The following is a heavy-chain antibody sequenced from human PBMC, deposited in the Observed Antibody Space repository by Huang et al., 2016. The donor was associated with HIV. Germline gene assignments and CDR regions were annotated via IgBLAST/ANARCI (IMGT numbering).Heavy chain of an antibody. CDR3: ARAPATHSVFFY. CDR2: IYYSGSS. Sequence: QVQLQESGPGLVKPSQTLSLTCTVSGDSIRSGGYYWTWIRQSPAQGLEWIGYIYYSGSSDDSPALKSRVSISIDAFKNRGSLKLKSVTVADTAVYYCARAPATHSVFFYWGQGTLVTVSA. D-gene: IGHD3-3*01. V-gene: IGHV4-30-4*08. CDR1: GDSIRSGGYY. J-gene: IGHJ4*02.